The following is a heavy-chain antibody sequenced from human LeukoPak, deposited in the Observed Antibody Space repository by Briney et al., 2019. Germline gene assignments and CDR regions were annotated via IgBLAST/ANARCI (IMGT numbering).Heavy chain of an antibody. V-gene: IGHV3-23*01. J-gene: IGHJ6*02. Sequence: GGSLRLSCAASGFTFSTYVMSWVRQAPGKGLEWVSAITGSSDSTYYADSVKGRFTISRDNSTNTLYLQMNSLRAEDTAVYYCAKDWSLGYCSSTSCPYNYYGMDVWGQGTTVTVSS. CDR3: AKDWSLGYCSSTSCPYNYYGMDV. D-gene: IGHD2-2*01. CDR1: GFTFSTYV. CDR2: ITGSSDST.